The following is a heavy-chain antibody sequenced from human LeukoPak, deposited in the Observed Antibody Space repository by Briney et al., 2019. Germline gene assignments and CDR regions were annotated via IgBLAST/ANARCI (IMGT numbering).Heavy chain of an antibody. J-gene: IGHJ6*02. V-gene: IGHV4-39*02. Sequence: PSETLSLTCTVSGGSISSSSYYWGWIRQPPGKGLEWIGSIYYSGSTYYNPSLKSRVTISVDTSKNQFSLKLSSVTAADTAVYYCARESGYSYGPNYYYYGMDVWGQGTTVTVSS. D-gene: IGHD5-18*01. CDR2: IYYSGST. CDR3: ARESGYSYGPNYYYYGMDV. CDR1: GGSISSSSYY.